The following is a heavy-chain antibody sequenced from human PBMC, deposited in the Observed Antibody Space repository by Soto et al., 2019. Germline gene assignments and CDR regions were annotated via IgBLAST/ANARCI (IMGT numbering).Heavy chain of an antibody. J-gene: IGHJ5*02. CDR1: GYTFTSYD. Sequence: GASVKVSCKASGYTFTSYDINWVRQATGQGLEWMGWISPNSGNTSYAQKLQGRVTMTTDTSTSTAYMELRSLRSDDTAVYYCARVVGITISPFDPWGQGTLVTVS. V-gene: IGHV1-18*01. CDR3: ARVVGITISPFDP. CDR2: ISPNSGNT. D-gene: IGHD3-3*01.